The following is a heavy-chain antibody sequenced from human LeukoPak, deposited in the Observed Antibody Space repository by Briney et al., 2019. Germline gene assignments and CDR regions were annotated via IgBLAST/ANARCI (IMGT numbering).Heavy chain of an antibody. CDR3: AKSGVRGVITRRYYMDV. Sequence: PGGSLRLSCAASGFTFSDYYMSWIRQAPGKGLEWVSYISSSGSTIYYADSVKGRFTISRDNAKNSLYLQMNSLRAEDTAVYYCAKSGVRGVITRRYYMDVWGKGTTVTVSS. CDR1: GFTFSDYY. CDR2: ISSSGSTI. V-gene: IGHV3-11*01. J-gene: IGHJ6*03. D-gene: IGHD3-10*01.